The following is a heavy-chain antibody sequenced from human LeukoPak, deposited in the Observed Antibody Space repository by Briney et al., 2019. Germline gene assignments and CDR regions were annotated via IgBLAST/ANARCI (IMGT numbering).Heavy chain of an antibody. D-gene: IGHD3-10*01. CDR2: ISWNSGSI. CDR3: AKDITMVRGVIISGFDY. V-gene: IGHV3-9*01. J-gene: IGHJ4*02. CDR1: GFTFDDYA. Sequence: PGVSLRLSCAASGFTFDDYAMRWVRQAPGKGLEWVSGISWNSGSIGYADSVKGRFTISRDNAKNSLYLQMNSLRAEDTALYYCAKDITMVRGVIISGFDYWGQGTLVTVSS.